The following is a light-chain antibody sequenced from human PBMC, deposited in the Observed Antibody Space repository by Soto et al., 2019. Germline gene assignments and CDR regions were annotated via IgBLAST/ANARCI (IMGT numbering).Light chain of an antibody. CDR2: KAS. Sequence: DIQMTQSPSTLSASVGDRVTITCRASQSISSWLAWYQQKPGKAPKLLIYKASSLESGVPTRFSGSGSGTEFTLTISRLQHDDFATYYYQQYNSYPLTFGGGTKVEIK. CDR3: QQYNSYPLT. J-gene: IGKJ4*01. V-gene: IGKV1-5*03. CDR1: QSISSW.